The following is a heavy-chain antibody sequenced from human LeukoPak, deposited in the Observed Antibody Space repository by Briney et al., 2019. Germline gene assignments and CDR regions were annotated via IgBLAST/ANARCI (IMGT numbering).Heavy chain of an antibody. V-gene: IGHV1-2*02. CDR2: INPNSGGT. J-gene: IGHJ5*02. Sequence: ASVKVSCKASGYTFTGYYMHWVRQAPGQGLEWMGWINPNSGGTNYAQKFQGRVTMTRDTSISTAYMELSRLRSDDTAVYYCARGGSYCSSTSCYNWFDPWGQGTLVTVSS. D-gene: IGHD2-2*01. CDR3: ARGGSYCSSTSCYNWFDP. CDR1: GYTFTGYY.